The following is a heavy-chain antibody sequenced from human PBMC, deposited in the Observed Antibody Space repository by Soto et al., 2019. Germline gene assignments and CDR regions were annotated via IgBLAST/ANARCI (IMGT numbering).Heavy chain of an antibody. V-gene: IGHV4-39*01. Sequence: QLQLHESAPGLAKPSETLSLTCTVSGGSTSNYYWGWIRQPPGKGLEWIGTIYYSGSTYYNPSLKSRVTISLDTSENQFSLKLSSVTAADMAVYYCVRAQGLGLMDVWGQGTTVTVSS. CDR3: VRAQGLGLMDV. CDR2: IYYSGST. D-gene: IGHD3-16*01. CDR1: GGSTSNYY. J-gene: IGHJ6*02.